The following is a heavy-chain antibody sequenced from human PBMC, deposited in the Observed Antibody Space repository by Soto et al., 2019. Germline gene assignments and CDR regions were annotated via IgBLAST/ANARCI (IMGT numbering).Heavy chain of an antibody. CDR3: ARDRRADYGDYPHYYYYYGMDV. CDR2: IYHSGST. V-gene: IGHV4-4*02. CDR1: GGSISSSNW. J-gene: IGHJ6*02. D-gene: IGHD4-17*01. Sequence: SETLSLTCAVSGGSISSSNWWSWVRQPPGKGLEWIGEIYHSGSTNYNPSLKSRVTISVDKSKNQFSLKLSSVAAADTAVYYCARDRRADYGDYPHYYYYYGMDVWGQGTTVTVSS.